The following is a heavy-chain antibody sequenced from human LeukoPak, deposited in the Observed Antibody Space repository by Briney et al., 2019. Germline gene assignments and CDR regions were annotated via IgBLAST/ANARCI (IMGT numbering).Heavy chain of an antibody. J-gene: IGHJ4*02. D-gene: IGHD3-22*01. V-gene: IGHV1-2*02. Sequence: ASVKVSCKASGYTFTGYYMHWVRQAPGQGLEWMGWINPNSGATNSAQKFQGRVTMTRDTSISTAYMELSRLRSDDTAVYYCASFYYDSRGYYRADYWGQGTLVTVSS. CDR1: GYTFTGYY. CDR2: INPNSGAT. CDR3: ASFYYDSRGYYRADY.